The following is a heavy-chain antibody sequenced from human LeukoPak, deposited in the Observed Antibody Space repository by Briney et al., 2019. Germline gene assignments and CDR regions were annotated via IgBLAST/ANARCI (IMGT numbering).Heavy chain of an antibody. CDR2: ITTSAAST. CDR3: AIMHGYYDGSGYWVQ. Sequence: GGSLRLSCVASGFTFSSYGMSWVRQAPGKGLEWVSFITTSAASTSYADSVKGRFTISRGNPRNTLYMQLNSLRDEDTALYYCAIMHGYYDGSGYWVQWGQGTLVNVSS. CDR1: GFTFSSYG. D-gene: IGHD3-22*01. V-gene: IGHV3-23*01. J-gene: IGHJ4*02.